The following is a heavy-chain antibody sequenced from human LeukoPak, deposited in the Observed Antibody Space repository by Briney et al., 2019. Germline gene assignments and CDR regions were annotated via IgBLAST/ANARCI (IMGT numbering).Heavy chain of an antibody. Sequence: SETLSLTCTVSGGSIRSYCWTWIRQPPGRGPEWIGYVYDSGSTNYNPSLKSRLTISIDTSKNQFSLNLDSVTAADTAVYYCARRVATRSPFYYGMDVWGQGATVTVSS. V-gene: IGHV4-59*08. J-gene: IGHJ6*02. CDR2: VYDSGST. CDR3: ARRVATRSPFYYGMDV. CDR1: GGSIRSYC. D-gene: IGHD5-12*01.